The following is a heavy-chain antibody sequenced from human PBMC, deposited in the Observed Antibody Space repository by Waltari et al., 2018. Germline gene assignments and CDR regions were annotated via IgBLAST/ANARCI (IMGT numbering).Heavy chain of an antibody. CDR3: LKKNDEVYDRNGLVYDAFDV. V-gene: IGHV3-9*01. Sequence: EVQLVESGGGLVHPGRSLRLSCAASGFTFDDYAMHWVRLAPGKGLEWVAGINWNSDSIGYGDSVKGRFTISRDNARNSLYLQMKSLTPEDTAVYYCLKKNDEVYDRNGLVYDAFDVWGQGTMVTVST. CDR1: GFTFDDYA. D-gene: IGHD3-22*01. J-gene: IGHJ3*01. CDR2: INWNSDSI.